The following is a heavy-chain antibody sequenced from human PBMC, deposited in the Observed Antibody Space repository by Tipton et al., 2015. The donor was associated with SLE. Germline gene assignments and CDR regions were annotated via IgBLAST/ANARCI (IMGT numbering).Heavy chain of an antibody. CDR1: GFTFSSYG. D-gene: IGHD1-26*01. V-gene: IGHV3-21*01. CDR3: ARGGWELRVYYYYYMDV. J-gene: IGHJ6*03. Sequence: SLRLSCAASGFTFSSYGMHWVRQAPGKGLEWVSSISSSSSYIYYADSVKGRFTISRDNAKNSLYLQMNSLRAEDTAVYYCARGGWELRVYYYYYMDVWGKGTTVTVSS. CDR2: ISSSSSYI.